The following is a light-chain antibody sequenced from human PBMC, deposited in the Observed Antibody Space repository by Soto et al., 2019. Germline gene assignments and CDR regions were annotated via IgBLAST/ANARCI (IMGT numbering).Light chain of an antibody. CDR3: AAWDDSLSGSYV. Sequence: SVLTQPPSASGTPGQRVTISCSGSSSNIGSYYVFWYQHLPGTAPKLLIYRNNQRPSGVPDRFSASKSGTSASLAISGLRSEDEADYYCAAWDDSLSGSYVFGGGTKLTVL. V-gene: IGLV1-47*01. J-gene: IGLJ2*01. CDR2: RNN. CDR1: SSNIGSYY.